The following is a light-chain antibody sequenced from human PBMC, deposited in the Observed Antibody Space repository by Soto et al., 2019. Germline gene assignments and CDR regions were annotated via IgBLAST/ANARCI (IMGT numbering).Light chain of an antibody. CDR2: RAS. CDR1: QSISSW. CDR3: QQDNSYSLT. J-gene: IGKJ4*01. V-gene: IGKV1-5*03. Sequence: DIQMTKSPSTLSASVGDRVTITCRASQSISSWLAWYQQKPGKAPKLLIYRASSLQSGVPSSFSGSGSGTEFTLTISSLQPDDFATYYFQQDNSYSLTVGGGTKVEIK.